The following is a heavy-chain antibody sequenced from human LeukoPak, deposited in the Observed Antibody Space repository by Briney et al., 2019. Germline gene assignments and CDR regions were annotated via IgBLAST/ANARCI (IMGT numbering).Heavy chain of an antibody. CDR1: EFTFSSYS. J-gene: IGHJ4*02. V-gene: IGHV3-23*01. CDR2: ISGSGGST. D-gene: IGHD3-22*01. CDR3: AKSGRYYYDSSGTLVQTKFDY. Sequence: PGGSLRLSCTVSEFTFSSYSMNWVRQAPGKGLEWVSVISGSGGSTYYADSVKGRFTISRDNSKNTLYLQMKSLRAEDTAVYYCAKSGRYYYDSSGTLVQTKFDYWGQGTLVTVSS.